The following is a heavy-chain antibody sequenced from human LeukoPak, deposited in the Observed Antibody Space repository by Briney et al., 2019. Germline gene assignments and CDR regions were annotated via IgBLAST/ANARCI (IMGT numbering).Heavy chain of an antibody. Sequence: GGSLRLSCAASGFTFSSYSMNWVRQAPGKGLEWGSSISSSSSYIYYADSVKGRFTISRDNAKNSLYLQMNSLRAEDTAVYYCARDSADYYRSSPLAAFDIWGQGTMVTVSS. CDR3: ARDSADYYRSSPLAAFDI. J-gene: IGHJ3*02. CDR1: GFTFSSYS. D-gene: IGHD3-10*01. CDR2: ISSSSSYI. V-gene: IGHV3-21*01.